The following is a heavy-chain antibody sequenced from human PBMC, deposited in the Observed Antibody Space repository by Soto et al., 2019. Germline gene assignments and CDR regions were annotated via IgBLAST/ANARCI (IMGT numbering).Heavy chain of an antibody. CDR2: ISGNSGKT. CDR1: GFGLSTYA. V-gene: IGHV3-23*01. Sequence: ELQLLESGGGFVQPGGSLRLSCIASGFGLSTYAVSWVRQAPGKGLEWVSVISGNSGKTEYADSVKGRFTISRDISENTVFLQMKRLRAEDTAVYFCALPSCGGDCYSPFDYWGQGTLVTVSS. CDR3: ALPSCGGDCYSPFDY. D-gene: IGHD2-21*02. J-gene: IGHJ4*02.